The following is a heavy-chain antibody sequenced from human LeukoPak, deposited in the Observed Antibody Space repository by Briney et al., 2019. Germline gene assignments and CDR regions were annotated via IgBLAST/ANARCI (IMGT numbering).Heavy chain of an antibody. CDR3: ARGVEMATITVWSYYYYMDV. CDR1: GYTFTRYD. D-gene: IGHD5-24*01. Sequence: ASVKVSCKASGYTFTRYDINWVRQATGQGLEWMGWMNPNSGNTGYAQKFQGRVTMTRNTSISTAYMELSGLRSEDTAVYYCARGVEMATITVWSYYYYMDVWGKGTTVTVSS. J-gene: IGHJ6*03. V-gene: IGHV1-8*01. CDR2: MNPNSGNT.